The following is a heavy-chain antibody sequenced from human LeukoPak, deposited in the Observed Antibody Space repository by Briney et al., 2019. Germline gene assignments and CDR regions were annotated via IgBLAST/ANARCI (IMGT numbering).Heavy chain of an antibody. D-gene: IGHD4-17*01. V-gene: IGHV1-46*01. CDR3: AIGSQDGDYPFDY. CDR2: LNPSGGRT. Sequence: ASVKVSCKAAGYTFTSYYMHWVRQAPGQGLEWMGFLNPSGGRTTYAQKFQGRVTLGRDTSTSTVYVELSSLRSEDTAVYYCAIGSQDGDYPFDYWGQGTLVTVSS. CDR1: GYTFTSYY. J-gene: IGHJ4*02.